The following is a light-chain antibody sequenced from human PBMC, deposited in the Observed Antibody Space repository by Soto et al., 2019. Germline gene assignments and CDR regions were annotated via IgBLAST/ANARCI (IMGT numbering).Light chain of an antibody. CDR2: SAS. Sequence: EIVLTQSPGTLSLSPGERVTLSCRASRSVSGSYLAWYQQKPGQAPRVLIYSASLRATGIPDRFSGSGSGTDFSLTISRLEPEDFAVYYCQQYVSSPITFGQGTRLEI. V-gene: IGKV3-20*01. J-gene: IGKJ5*01. CDR3: QQYVSSPIT. CDR1: RSVSGSY.